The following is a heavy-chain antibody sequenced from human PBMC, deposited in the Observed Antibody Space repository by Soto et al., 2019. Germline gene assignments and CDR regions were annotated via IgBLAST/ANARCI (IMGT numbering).Heavy chain of an antibody. CDR2: ISYDGSNQ. V-gene: IGHV3-30*18. D-gene: IGHD3-16*02. J-gene: IGHJ4*02. Sequence: QVQLVESGGGVVQPGRSLRLSCAASGFTFSSYGMHWVLQAPGKGLEWVAIISYDGSNQYYADSVKGRFTSSRDNSKNTHDLQMNSLRTEDTAVYYCAKALGELSPESYDHWGQGVLVTVSS. CDR1: GFTFSSYG. CDR3: AKALGELSPESYDH.